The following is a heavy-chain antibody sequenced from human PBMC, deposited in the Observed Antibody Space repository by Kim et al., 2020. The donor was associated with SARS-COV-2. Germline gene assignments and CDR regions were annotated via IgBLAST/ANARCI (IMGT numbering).Heavy chain of an antibody. Sequence: VKCRFTISRDNSKNALYLQMNSLRAEDTAVYYCAKLLYYDILTGYPPFDYWGQGTLVTVSS. V-gene: IGHV3-23*01. J-gene: IGHJ4*02. D-gene: IGHD3-9*01. CDR3: AKLLYYDILTGYPPFDY.